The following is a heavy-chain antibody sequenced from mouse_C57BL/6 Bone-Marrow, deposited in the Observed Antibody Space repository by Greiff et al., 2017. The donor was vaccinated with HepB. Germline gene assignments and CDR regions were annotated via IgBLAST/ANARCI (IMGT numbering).Heavy chain of an antibody. CDR2: ISSGGSYT. CDR1: GFTFSSYG. Sequence: EVKVVESGGDLVKPGGSLKLSCAASGFTFSSYGMSWVRQTPDKRLEWVATISSGGSYTYYPDSVKGRFTISRDNAKNTLYLQMSSLKSEDTAMYYCARRYDYDGLYAMDYWGQGTSVTVSS. V-gene: IGHV5-6*02. J-gene: IGHJ4*01. CDR3: ARRYDYDGLYAMDY. D-gene: IGHD2-4*01.